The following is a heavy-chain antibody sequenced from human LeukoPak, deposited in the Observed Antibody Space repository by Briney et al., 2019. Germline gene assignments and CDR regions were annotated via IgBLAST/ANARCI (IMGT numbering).Heavy chain of an antibody. D-gene: IGHD3-22*01. CDR3: ASLKNYYDSSGYLVTDAFDI. CDR2: ISGYNGNT. V-gene: IGHV1-18*01. J-gene: IGHJ3*02. CDR1: GYTLTSYV. Sequence: ASVKVSCKPSGYTLTSYVISWVRQAPGQGLEWMGWISGYNGNTNYAQKLQGRVTMTTDTSTSTAYMELRSLKSDDTAVYYCASLKNYYDSSGYLVTDAFDIWGQGTMVTVSS.